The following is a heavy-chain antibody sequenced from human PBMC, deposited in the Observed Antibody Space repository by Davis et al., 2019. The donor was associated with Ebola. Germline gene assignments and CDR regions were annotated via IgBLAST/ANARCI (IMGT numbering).Heavy chain of an antibody. V-gene: IGHV4-34*01. Sequence: MPSETLSPTFAVYGGSFSGFYCSWIRQPPGKRLEWLGEINHSGSTNYNPSLKSRVTISVDTSKNQFCLKLSSVTAADTAVDYCARPLYWWSRFDYWGQGTLVTVSS. J-gene: IGHJ4*02. D-gene: IGHD2-8*02. CDR1: GGSFSGFY. CDR2: INHSGST. CDR3: ARPLYWWSRFDY.